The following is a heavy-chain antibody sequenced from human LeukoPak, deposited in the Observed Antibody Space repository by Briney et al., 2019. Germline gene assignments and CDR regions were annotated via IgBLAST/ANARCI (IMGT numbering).Heavy chain of an antibody. CDR3: ARDPEGGAFDM. Sequence: GGSLRLSCAASGFTFSSYWMSWVRQASGKGLEWVANITPDGSQKYYLDSVKGRFTISRDNAKNLLFLQMNNLRAEDTAVYYCARDPEGGAFDMWGQGTMVTVSS. CDR1: GFTFSSYW. V-gene: IGHV3-7*01. J-gene: IGHJ3*02. CDR2: ITPDGSQK. D-gene: IGHD3-16*01.